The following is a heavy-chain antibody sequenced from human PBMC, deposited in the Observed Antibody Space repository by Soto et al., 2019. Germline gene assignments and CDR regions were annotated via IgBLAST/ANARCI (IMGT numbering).Heavy chain of an antibody. CDR3: AKRTVGWYFDL. V-gene: IGHV3-23*01. CDR1: GFIFSSYA. Sequence: ELQLLESGGGLVQPGGSLRLSCAASGFIFSSYAMNWVRQAPGKGLEWVSVISGSGGSTYYADAVKGRFTISRDNSKNTLYLQMNSLRAEDTAVYYCAKRTVGWYFDLWGRGTLVTVSS. J-gene: IGHJ2*01. D-gene: IGHD4-17*01. CDR2: ISGSGGST.